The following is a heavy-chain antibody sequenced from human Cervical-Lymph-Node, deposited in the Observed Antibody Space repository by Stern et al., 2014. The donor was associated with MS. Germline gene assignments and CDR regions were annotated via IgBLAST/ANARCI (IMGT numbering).Heavy chain of an antibody. CDR2: IRSAGDS. D-gene: IGHD4-23*01. CDR3: ARDLPRGGGNGMDV. Sequence: VQLVESGGGLVQPGGSLRLSCAASGFNFSAFDMHWVRQVPGQRLEWVSAIRSAGDSYYPGPVPGRLTISRHRAQSSLHLQIKRLRAGDTAVYYSARDLPRGGGNGMDVWGQGTTVTVSS. V-gene: IGHV3-13*01. CDR1: GFNFSAFD. J-gene: IGHJ6*02.